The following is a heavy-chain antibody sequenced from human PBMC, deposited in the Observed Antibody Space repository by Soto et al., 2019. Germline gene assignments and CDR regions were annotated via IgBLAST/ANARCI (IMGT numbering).Heavy chain of an antibody. Sequence: QVQLQESGPGLVKSSETLSLTCTVSGGSVSSEHYYWNWTRQPPGKGLEWIGYFYYTGSTNYNPYLQSRLTMSVDMSNNHFSLKLSSVTAADTAVYYCAGGTDGKKVAYWGQGTLVTVSS. J-gene: IGHJ4*02. CDR1: GGSVSSEHYY. CDR2: FYYTGST. D-gene: IGHD5-12*01. CDR3: AGGTDGKKVAY. V-gene: IGHV4-61*03.